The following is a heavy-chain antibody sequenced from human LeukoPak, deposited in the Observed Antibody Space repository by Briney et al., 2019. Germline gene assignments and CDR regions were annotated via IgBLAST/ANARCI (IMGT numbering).Heavy chain of an antibody. J-gene: IGHJ5*02. Sequence: GGSLRLSCAASGFIFSNYWMSWVRQAPGKGLEWVASIKQDESEKYYVDSVKGRFTISRDNAKNSLYLQMNSLRAEDTAVYYCARTHCRGTSCPRNNWFDPWGQGTLVTVSS. CDR3: ARTHCRGTSCPRNNWFDP. V-gene: IGHV3-7*01. D-gene: IGHD2-2*01. CDR2: IKQDESEK. CDR1: GFIFSNYW.